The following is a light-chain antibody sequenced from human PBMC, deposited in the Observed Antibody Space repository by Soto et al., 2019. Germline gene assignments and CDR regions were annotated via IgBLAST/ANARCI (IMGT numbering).Light chain of an antibody. CDR3: QRSNSDS. CDR1: QTISSW. Sequence: RIQSAWTRAGSGKGVDTVGCRASQTISSWLAWYQQKPGTAPKLLIYHASILETAVPSRFSGNGSGTEITLRFRRLHPGDLATYYCQRSNSDSFAEGTKVDI. J-gene: IGKJ1*01. CDR2: HAS. V-gene: IGKV1-5*01.